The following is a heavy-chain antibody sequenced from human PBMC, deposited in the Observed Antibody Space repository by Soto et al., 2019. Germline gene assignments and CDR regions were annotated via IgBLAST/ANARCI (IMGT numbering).Heavy chain of an antibody. Sequence: EVQLVESGGGLIQPGGSLRLSCAASGFTVSSNYMSWVRQAPGKGLEWVSDIYSGGSTYYADSVKGRFTISRDNSKNTLYLQMNSLRAEDTAVYYCARDRVESGYPEYFQHWGQGNLVTVSS. J-gene: IGHJ1*01. V-gene: IGHV3-53*01. D-gene: IGHD3-22*01. CDR3: ARDRVESGYPEYFQH. CDR1: GFTVSSNY. CDR2: IYSGGST.